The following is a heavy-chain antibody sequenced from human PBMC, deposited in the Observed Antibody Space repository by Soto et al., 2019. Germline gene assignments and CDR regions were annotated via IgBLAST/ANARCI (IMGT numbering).Heavy chain of an antibody. V-gene: IGHV4-59*01. Sequence: RWIIKPPGKGLEWIGHIYYSGSTKYNPSLKSRVTILVDTSKNQFSLKLSSVTAADTAVYYCARGREGSSSWYGYWGQGTLVTVSS. CDR3: ARGREGSSSWYGY. CDR2: IYYSGST. J-gene: IGHJ4*02. D-gene: IGHD6-13*01.